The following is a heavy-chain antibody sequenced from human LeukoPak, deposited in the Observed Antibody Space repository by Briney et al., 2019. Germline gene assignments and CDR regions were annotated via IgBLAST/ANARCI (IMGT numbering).Heavy chain of an antibody. V-gene: IGHV4-59*01. CDR3: ARIRGYVDY. CDR1: GGPISSYY. J-gene: IGHJ4*02. Sequence: PSETLSLTCTVSGGPISSYYWSWIRQPPGKGLEWIGYIYYSGSTNYNPSLKSRVTISVDTPKNQFSLKLSSVTAADTAVYYCARIRGYVDYWGQGTLVTVSS. CDR2: IYYSGST.